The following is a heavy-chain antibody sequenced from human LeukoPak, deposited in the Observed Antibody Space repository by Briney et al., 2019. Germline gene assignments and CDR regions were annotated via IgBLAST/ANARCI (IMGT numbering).Heavy chain of an antibody. J-gene: IGHJ4*02. Sequence: PSETLSLTCTVSGGSIRSSYYYWGWIRQPPGKGLEWIGSIYYSGSTYYNPSLKSRVTISVDTSKNQFSLKLSSVTAADTAVYYCARTYSYGLYHFDYWGQGTLVTVSS. CDR2: IYYSGST. CDR1: GGSIRSSYYY. D-gene: IGHD5-18*01. V-gene: IGHV4-39*01. CDR3: ARTYSYGLYHFDY.